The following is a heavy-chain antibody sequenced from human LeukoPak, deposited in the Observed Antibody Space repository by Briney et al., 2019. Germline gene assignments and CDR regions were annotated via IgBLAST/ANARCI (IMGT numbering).Heavy chain of an antibody. J-gene: IGHJ5*02. D-gene: IGHD1-20*01. CDR1: GGSISSGGYY. CDR3: AREWFITGTTFLFDP. V-gene: IGHV4-31*03. CDR2: IYYSGST. Sequence: SETLSLTCTVSGGSISSGGYYWSWIRQHPGKGLEWIGYIYYSGSTYYNPSLKSRVTISVDTSKNQFSLKLGSVTAADTAVYYCAREWFITGTTFLFDPWGQGTLVTVSS.